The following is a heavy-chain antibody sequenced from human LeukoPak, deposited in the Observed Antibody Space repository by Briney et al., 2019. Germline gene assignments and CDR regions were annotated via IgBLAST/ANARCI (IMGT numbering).Heavy chain of an antibody. D-gene: IGHD2-15*01. Sequence: SETLSLTCTVSGGSLSSYYWSWIRQPPGKGLEWIGYIYYSGSTNYNPSLKSRVTISVDTSKNQFSLKLSSVTAADTAVYYCASTVVVAASNWFDPWGQGTLVTVSS. CDR2: IYYSGST. J-gene: IGHJ5*02. CDR3: ASTVVVAASNWFDP. V-gene: IGHV4-59*01. CDR1: GGSLSSYY.